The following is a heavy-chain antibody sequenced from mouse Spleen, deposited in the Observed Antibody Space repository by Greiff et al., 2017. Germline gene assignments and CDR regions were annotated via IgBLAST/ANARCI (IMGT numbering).Heavy chain of an antibody. CDR1: GFTFSDYG. V-gene: IGHV5-17*01. D-gene: IGHD1-1*01. J-gene: IGHJ3*01. CDR3: ARENLDYYGSSSWFAY. Sequence: EVQLVESGGGLVKPGGSLKLSCAASGFTFSDYGMHWVRQAPEKGLEWVAYISSGSSTIYYADTVKGRFTISRDNAKNTLFLQMTSLRSEDTAMYYCARENLDYYGSSSWFAYWGQGTLVTVSA. CDR2: ISSGSSTI.